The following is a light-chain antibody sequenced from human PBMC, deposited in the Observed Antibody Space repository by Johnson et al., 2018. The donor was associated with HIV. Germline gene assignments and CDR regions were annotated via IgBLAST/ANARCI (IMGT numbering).Light chain of an antibody. CDR2: DNN. CDR1: SSNIGNNY. CDR3: GTWDSSMSAYV. Sequence: QSVLTQPPSVSAAPGQKVTISCSGSSSNIGNNYVSWYQQPPGKAPKLLIHDNNKRPSGIPDRFSGSKSGKSSTLGITGLQPGDEADYYCGTWDSSMSAYVFGTGTKVTVL. V-gene: IGLV1-51*01. J-gene: IGLJ1*01.